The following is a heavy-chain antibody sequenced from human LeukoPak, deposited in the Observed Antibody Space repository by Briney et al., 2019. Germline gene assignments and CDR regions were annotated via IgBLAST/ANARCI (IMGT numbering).Heavy chain of an antibody. V-gene: IGHV4-39*01. J-gene: IGHJ4*02. D-gene: IGHD6-13*01. CDR1: GGSISSSSYY. CDR3: ARRAAGAGDFDY. Sequence: SETLSLTCTVSGGSISSSSYYWGWIRQPPGKGLEWIGSIFYSGSTYYNPFLKSRVAISVDTSKNQFSLNLSSVTAADTAVYYCARRAAGAGDFDYWGQGTLVTVSS. CDR2: IFYSGST.